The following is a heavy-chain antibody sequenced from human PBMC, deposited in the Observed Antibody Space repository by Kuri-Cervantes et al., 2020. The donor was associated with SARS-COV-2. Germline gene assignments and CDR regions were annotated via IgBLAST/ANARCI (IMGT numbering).Heavy chain of an antibody. J-gene: IGHJ3*02. D-gene: IGHD5-24*01. Sequence: GGSLRLSCAASGFTFSSYAMHWVRQAPGKGLEWVAVISYDGSNKYYADSVEGRFTISRDNPKNTLYLQMNSLRAEDTAVYYCARGWDAFDIWGQGTMVTVSS. V-gene: IGHV3-30-3*01. CDR3: ARGWDAFDI. CDR2: ISYDGSNK. CDR1: GFTFSSYA.